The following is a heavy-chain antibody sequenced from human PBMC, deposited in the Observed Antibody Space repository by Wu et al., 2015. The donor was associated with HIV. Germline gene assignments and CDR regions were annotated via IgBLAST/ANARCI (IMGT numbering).Heavy chain of an antibody. CDR3: AREYKDYGSEKRAWWFDP. V-gene: IGHV1-2*02. J-gene: IGHJ5*02. D-gene: IGHD3-10*01. CDR1: GYTFTGYY. CDR2: INPNSGGT. Sequence: QVQLVQSGAEVKKPGASVKVSCKASGYTFTGYYMHWVRQAPGQGLEWMGWINPNSGGTNYAQKFQGRVTMTRDTSISTAYMELSRLRSDDTAVYYCAREYKDYGSEKRAWWFDPWGQGTLVTVSS.